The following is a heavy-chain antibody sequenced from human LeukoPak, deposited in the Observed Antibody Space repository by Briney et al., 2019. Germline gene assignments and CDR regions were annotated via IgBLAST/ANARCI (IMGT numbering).Heavy chain of an antibody. CDR1: GFTFSNYF. J-gene: IGHJ6*03. V-gene: IGHV3-7*01. CDR2: INQDGSDK. D-gene: IGHD3-16*01. Sequence: GGSLRLSCAASGFTFSNYFMSWVRQAPGKGLEGLANINQDGSDKYYVDSVKGRFTISRDNAKNSVYLQMNSLGAEDTAIYFCARYIRTGGYYIDVWGKGTTVTISS. CDR3: ARYIRTGGYYIDV.